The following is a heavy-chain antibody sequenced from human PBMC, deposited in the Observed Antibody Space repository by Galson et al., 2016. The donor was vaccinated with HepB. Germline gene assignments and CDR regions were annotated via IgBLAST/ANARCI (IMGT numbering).Heavy chain of an antibody. CDR2: ISGGSQHI. D-gene: IGHD6-19*01. V-gene: IGHV3-21*06. Sequence: SLRLSCAASGFNFNTFTMHWVRQAPGKGLEWVSSISGGSQHIYYADSVNGRFAISRDNAANSVFLEMSSLRVDDSGVYFCARQVAGLSDWGQGSLVIVSS. CDR1: GFNFNTFT. J-gene: IGHJ4*02. CDR3: ARQVAGLSD.